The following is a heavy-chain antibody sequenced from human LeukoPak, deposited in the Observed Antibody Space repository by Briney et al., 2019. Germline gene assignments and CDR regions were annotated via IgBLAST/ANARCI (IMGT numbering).Heavy chain of an antibody. CDR2: INSDGSST. CDR1: GFTFSSYW. J-gene: IGHJ4*02. Sequence: GGSLRVSCAASGFTFSSYWMHWVRQAPGNGLVWVSRINSDGSSTSYADSVKGRFTISRDNAKNTLYLQMNSLRAEDTAVYYCARDLWRKDFGVAHYWGQGTLVTVSS. CDR3: ARDLWRKDFGVAHY. V-gene: IGHV3-74*01. D-gene: IGHD3-3*01.